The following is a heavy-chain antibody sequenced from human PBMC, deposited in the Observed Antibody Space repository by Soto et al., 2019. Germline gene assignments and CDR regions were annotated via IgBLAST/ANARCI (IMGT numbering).Heavy chain of an antibody. J-gene: IGHJ6*02. Sequence: PSETSLTCTVSGGSISSYYWSWIRQPPGKGLEWIGYIYYSGSTNYNPSLKSRVTISVDTSKNQFSLKLTSVTAADTAVYYCARGVYYYGSGSYYISFGYYYYGMDVWGQGNTVTVSS. CDR3: ARGVYYYGSGSYYISFGYYYYGMDV. CDR1: GGSISSYY. D-gene: IGHD3-10*01. V-gene: IGHV4-59*01. CDR2: IYYSGST.